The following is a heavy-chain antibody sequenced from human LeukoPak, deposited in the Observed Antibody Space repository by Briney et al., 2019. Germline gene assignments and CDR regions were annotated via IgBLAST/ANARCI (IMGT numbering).Heavy chain of an antibody. CDR1: GGSISSGSYY. CDR2: IYTSGST. CDR3: ARGDVLRYFDWLPDY. D-gene: IGHD3-9*01. Sequence: SETLSLTCTVSGGSISSGSYYWSWIRQPAGKGLEWIGRIYTSGSTNYNPSLKSRVTISVDTSKNQFSLKLSPVTAADTAVYYCARGDVLRYFDWLPDYWGQGTLVTVSS. J-gene: IGHJ4*02. V-gene: IGHV4-61*02.